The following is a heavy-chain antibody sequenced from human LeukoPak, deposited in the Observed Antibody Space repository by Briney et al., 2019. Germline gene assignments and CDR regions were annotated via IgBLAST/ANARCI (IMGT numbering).Heavy chain of an antibody. D-gene: IGHD3-10*01. CDR3: AREPRGGGAVDY. V-gene: IGHV3-7*01. CDR1: GFTFSNYW. CDR2: IKQDGTEK. Sequence: GGSLRLFCVASGFTFSNYWMNWVREAPGKGRECVANIKQDGTEKYNVDSVKGRFTISRDNAKNSLYLQMSTLRAEDTAVYYCAREPRGGGAVDYWGQGTLVTVSS. J-gene: IGHJ4*02.